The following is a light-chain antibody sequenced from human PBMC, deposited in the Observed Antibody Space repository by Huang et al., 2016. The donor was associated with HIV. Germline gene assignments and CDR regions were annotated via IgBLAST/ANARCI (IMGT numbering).Light chain of an antibody. CDR2: GAS. CDR3: QQYGESSPVT. CDR1: QTITRSY. J-gene: IGKJ4*01. V-gene: IGKV3-20*01. Sequence: EIVLTQSPGTLSLSPGESATLSCRASQTITRSYLAWYQMTPGQAPRLLIYGASSRAPGIPDRCSGSGSGTDFTLTITRVEPEDFAVYYCQQYGESSPVTFGGGTKVEIK.